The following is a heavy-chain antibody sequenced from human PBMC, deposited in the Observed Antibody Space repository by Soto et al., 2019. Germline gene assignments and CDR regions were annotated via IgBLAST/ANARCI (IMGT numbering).Heavy chain of an antibody. D-gene: IGHD3-16*01. V-gene: IGHV1-2*02. J-gene: IGHJ4*02. CDR3: ARDPIGGGAPYYCDY. Sequence: ASVEVSCKASGYTFTGDYMHWVRQAPGQGLEWMGWINPNTGGTDYAQKFQGRVTMTRDTSISTAYMELSRLTSDDTGVYFCARDPIGGGAPYYCDYWGQGTLVTVSS. CDR2: INPNTGGT. CDR1: GYTFTGDY.